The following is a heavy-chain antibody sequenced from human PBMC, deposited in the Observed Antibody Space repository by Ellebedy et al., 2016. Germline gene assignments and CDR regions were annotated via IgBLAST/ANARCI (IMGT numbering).Heavy chain of an antibody. CDR3: ATDVVVAGYYYYGMDV. CDR2: INAGNGNT. Sequence: ASVKVSCKASGYTFTSYAMHWVRQAPGQRLEWMGWINAGNGNTKYSQKFQGRVTITRDTSASTAYMELSSLRSEDTAVYYCATDVVVAGYYYYGMDVWGQGTTVTVSS. J-gene: IGHJ6*02. V-gene: IGHV1-3*01. D-gene: IGHD6-19*01. CDR1: GYTFTSYA.